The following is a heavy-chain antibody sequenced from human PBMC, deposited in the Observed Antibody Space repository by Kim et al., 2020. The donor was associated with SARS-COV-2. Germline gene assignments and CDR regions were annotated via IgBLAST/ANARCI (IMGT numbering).Heavy chain of an antibody. V-gene: IGHV4-39*01. CDR2: IYYSGST. D-gene: IGHD1-26*01. J-gene: IGHJ6*02. Sequence: SETLSLTCTVSGGSISSSSYYWGWIRQPPGKGLEWIGSIYYSGSTYYNPSLKSRVTISVDTSKNQFSLKLSSVTAADTAVYYCARLGGRSSYYYYGMDVWGQGTTVTVSS. CDR1: GGSISSSSYY. CDR3: ARLGGRSSYYYYGMDV.